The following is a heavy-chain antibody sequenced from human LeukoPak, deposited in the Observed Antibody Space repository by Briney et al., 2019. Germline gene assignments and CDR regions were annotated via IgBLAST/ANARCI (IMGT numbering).Heavy chain of an antibody. Sequence: ASVKVSCKASGYTFTGYYVHWVRQAPGQGLEWMGWINPNSGGTNYAQKFQGRVTMTRDTSISTAYMELGRLRSDDTAVYYCARDYGSSWCEGDYWGQGTLVTVSS. CDR3: ARDYGSSWCEGDY. D-gene: IGHD6-13*01. V-gene: IGHV1-2*02. CDR1: GYTFTGYY. J-gene: IGHJ4*02. CDR2: INPNSGGT.